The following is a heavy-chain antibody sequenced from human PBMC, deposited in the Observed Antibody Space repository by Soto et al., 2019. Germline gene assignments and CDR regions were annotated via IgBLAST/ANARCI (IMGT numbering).Heavy chain of an antibody. D-gene: IGHD3-10*01. CDR3: ARDSLITMVRGGAFDY. CDR2: IWYDGSNK. V-gene: IGHV3-33*01. CDR1: GFTFSSYG. J-gene: IGHJ4*02. Sequence: PGGSLRLSCAASGFTFSSYGMHWVRQAPGKGLEWVAVIWYDGSNKYYADSVKGRFTISRDNSKNTLYLQMNSLRAEDTAVYYCARDSLITMVRGGAFDYWGQGTLVTVSS.